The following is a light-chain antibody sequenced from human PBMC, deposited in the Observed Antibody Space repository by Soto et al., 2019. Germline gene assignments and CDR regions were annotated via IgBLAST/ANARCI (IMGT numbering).Light chain of an antibody. CDR1: QSVNSF. CDR3: QQRLNWPPT. CDR2: DAS. Sequence: EIMMTQSPVTLSVSPGERATLSCRASQSVNSFLSWHQQKPGQAPRLLIYDASKRATGIPARFSGSGSGTDFTLTISSLEPEDFAVYYCQQRLNWPPTFGQGTRLEI. V-gene: IGKV3-11*01. J-gene: IGKJ5*01.